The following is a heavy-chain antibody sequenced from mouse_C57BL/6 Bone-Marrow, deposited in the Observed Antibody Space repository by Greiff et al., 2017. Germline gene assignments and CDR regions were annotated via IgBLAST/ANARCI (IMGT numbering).Heavy chain of an antibody. CDR3: AIGAVVATADY. D-gene: IGHD1-1*01. J-gene: IGHJ2*01. CDR2: IHPSVSDT. CDR1: GYTFTSYW. V-gene: IGHV1-74*01. Sequence: QVQLQQPGAELVKPGASVKVSCKASGYTFTSYWMHWVKQRPGQGLEWIGRIHPSVSDTNYNQKFKGKATLTVDKSSSTAYMQLSSLTSEDSAVYYCAIGAVVATADYWGQGTTLTVSS.